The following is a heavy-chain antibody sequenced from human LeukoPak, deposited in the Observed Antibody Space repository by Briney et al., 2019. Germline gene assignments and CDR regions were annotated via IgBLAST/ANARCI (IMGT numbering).Heavy chain of an antibody. CDR2: INSDGGST. J-gene: IGHJ6*03. D-gene: IGHD3-3*01. CDR1: GFTFSSYW. CDR3: ARAEWSGYYYYYYYMDV. Sequence: GGSLRLSCAASGFTFSSYWMHWVRQAPGKGLVWVSRINSDGGSTSYADSVKGRFTISRDNAKNTLYLQMNSLRAEDTAVYYCARAEWSGYYYYYYYMDVWGKGTTVTVSS. V-gene: IGHV3-74*01.